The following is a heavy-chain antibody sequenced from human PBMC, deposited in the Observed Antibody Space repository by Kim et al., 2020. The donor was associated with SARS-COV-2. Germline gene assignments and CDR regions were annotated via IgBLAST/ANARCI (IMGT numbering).Heavy chain of an antibody. CDR1: GFTFSSYA. V-gene: IGHV3-23*01. D-gene: IGHD3-22*01. J-gene: IGHJ6*02. CDR3: AKVLVTMIVGRSYGMDV. CDR2: ISGSGGST. Sequence: GGSLRLSCAASGFTFSSYAMSWVRQAPGKGLEWVSAISGSGGSTYYADSVKGRFTISRDNSKNTLYLQMNSLRAEDTAVYYCAKVLVTMIVGRSYGMDVWGQGTTVTVSS.